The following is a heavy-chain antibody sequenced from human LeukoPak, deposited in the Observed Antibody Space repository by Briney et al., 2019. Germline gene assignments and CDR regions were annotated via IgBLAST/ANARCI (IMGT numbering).Heavy chain of an antibody. Sequence: GGSLRLSCAASGFTFSSYSMAWVRQAPGKGLKWVSSISGSGGSTYYADSVKGRFTISRDNSKNTLYLQMNSLRAEDTAVYYCAKGNPGIVGARDPFDIWGQGTMVTVSS. CDR3: AKGNPGIVGARDPFDI. J-gene: IGHJ3*02. D-gene: IGHD1-26*01. CDR2: ISGSGGST. V-gene: IGHV3-23*01. CDR1: GFTFSSYS.